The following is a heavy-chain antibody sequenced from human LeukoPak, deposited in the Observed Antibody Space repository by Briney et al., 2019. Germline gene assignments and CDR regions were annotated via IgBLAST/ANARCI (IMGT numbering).Heavy chain of an antibody. D-gene: IGHD6-19*01. CDR2: INHSGST. CDR3: ARQYSSGWYFSFDY. J-gene: IGHJ4*02. CDR1: GGSFSGYY. Sequence: SETLSLTCAVYGGSFSGYYWSWIRQPPGKGLEWIGEINHSGSTNYNPSLKNRVTISVDTSKNQFSLKLSSVTAADTAVYYCARQYSSGWYFSFDYWGQGTLVTVSS. V-gene: IGHV4-34*01.